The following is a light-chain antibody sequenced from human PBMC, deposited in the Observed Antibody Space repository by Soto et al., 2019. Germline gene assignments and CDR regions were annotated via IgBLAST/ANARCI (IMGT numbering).Light chain of an antibody. V-gene: IGKV3-20*01. J-gene: IGKJ1*01. Sequence: EIVLTQSPGTLSLSPGERATLSCGASQSVVSSSLAWYQHEPGQAPRLLIYGASSRATGIPDRFSGSGSGTDFTLTISRLEPEDFAVYYCQQYGSSPWTFGQGTKVEVK. CDR1: QSVVSSS. CDR2: GAS. CDR3: QQYGSSPWT.